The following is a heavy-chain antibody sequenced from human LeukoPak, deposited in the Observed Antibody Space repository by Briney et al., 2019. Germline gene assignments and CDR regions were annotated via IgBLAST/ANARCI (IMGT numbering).Heavy chain of an antibody. J-gene: IGHJ4*02. D-gene: IGHD6-19*01. Sequence: GGSLRLSCVASGFTANSYWKSWVRQAPGKGLEWVANIKQDGSEKYYVDSVKGRFTISRDNAKNSLYLQMNSLRAEDTAVYYCARALGYSSGCGDYWGQGTLVTVSS. CDR2: IKQDGSEK. CDR1: GFTANSYW. V-gene: IGHV3-7*01. CDR3: ARALGYSSGCGDY.